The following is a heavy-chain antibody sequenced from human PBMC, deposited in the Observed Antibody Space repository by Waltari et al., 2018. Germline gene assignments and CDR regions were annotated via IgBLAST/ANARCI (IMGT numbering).Heavy chain of an antibody. CDR1: GYTFTSYA. CDR3: AREARLQPHFDY. CDR2: INAGNGNT. Sequence: QVQLVQSGAEVKKPGASVKVSCKASGYTFTSYAMHWVRQAPGQRLEWMGWINAGNGNTKYSQKFQGRVTITRDTSASTAYMELSSLRSEDTAVYYCAREARLQPHFDYWGQGTLVIVSS. V-gene: IGHV1-3*01. D-gene: IGHD4-4*01. J-gene: IGHJ4*02.